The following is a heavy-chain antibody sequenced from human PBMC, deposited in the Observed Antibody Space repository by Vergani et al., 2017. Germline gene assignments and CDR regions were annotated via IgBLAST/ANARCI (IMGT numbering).Heavy chain of an antibody. J-gene: IGHJ4*02. D-gene: IGHD2-15*01. CDR1: GFTFSSYA. V-gene: IGHV3-30*18. CDR3: AKDPLDCSGGSCYSGHFDY. Sequence: VQLLESGGGLVQPGGSLRLSCAASGFTFSSYAMSWVRQAPGKGLEWVAVISYDGSNKYYADSVKGRFTISRDNSKNTLYLQMNSLRAEDTAVYYCAKDPLDCSGGSCYSGHFDYWGQGTLVTVSS. CDR2: ISYDGSNK.